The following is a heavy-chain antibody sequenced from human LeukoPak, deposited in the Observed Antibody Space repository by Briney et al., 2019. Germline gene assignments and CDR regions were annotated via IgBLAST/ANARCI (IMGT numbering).Heavy chain of an antibody. CDR1: GFTFSDYY. Sequence: GGSLRLSCAASGFTFSDYYMTWIRQAPGKGLEWVSYISSSGSTIYYADSVKGRFTISRDNAKNSLYLQMNSLRAEDTAVYYCARVKVVVVAATHGLDAFDIWGQGTMVTVSS. CDR3: ARVKVVVVAATHGLDAFDI. V-gene: IGHV3-11*01. D-gene: IGHD2-15*01. CDR2: ISSSGSTI. J-gene: IGHJ3*02.